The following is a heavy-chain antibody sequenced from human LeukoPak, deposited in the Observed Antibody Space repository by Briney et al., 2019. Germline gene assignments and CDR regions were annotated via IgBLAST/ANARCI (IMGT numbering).Heavy chain of an antibody. D-gene: IGHD2-2*01. CDR3: ARRLTTSQDLDY. CDR1: VYTFTGHY. Sequence: ASVKVSFKASVYTFTGHYMYWVRQAPGQGLEWMGWINPNSGDTNYAQKFQGRVTMTRDTSISTAYTDLNRLTSDDTAVYYCARRLTTSQDLDYWGEGTLVTVSS. V-gene: IGHV1-2*02. CDR2: INPNSGDT. J-gene: IGHJ4*02.